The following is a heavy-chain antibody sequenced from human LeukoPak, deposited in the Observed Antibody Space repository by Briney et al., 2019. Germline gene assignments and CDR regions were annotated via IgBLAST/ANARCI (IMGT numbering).Heavy chain of an antibody. J-gene: IGHJ4*02. CDR2: ISYDGSNK. CDR3: AKDIRSIAVAGSFDY. Sequence: PGGSLRLSCAASGFTFSSYGMHWVRQAPGKGLEWVAVISYDGSNKYYADSVKGRFTISRDNSKNTLYLQMNSLRAEDTAVYYCAKDIRSIAVAGSFDYWGQGTLVTVSS. V-gene: IGHV3-30*18. D-gene: IGHD6-19*01. CDR1: GFTFSSYG.